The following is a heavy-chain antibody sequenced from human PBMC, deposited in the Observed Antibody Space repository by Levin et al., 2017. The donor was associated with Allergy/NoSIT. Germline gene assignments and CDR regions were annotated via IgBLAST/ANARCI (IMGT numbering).Heavy chain of an antibody. Sequence: ASVKVSCAASGYTFSSYSINWVRQAPGKGLEWVSSISSTSTYIYYADSVKGRFSISRDNAKNSLFLQMNSLRAEDTAVYYCAKYGAGASGDRADVWGQGTTVTVSS. CDR2: ISSTSTYI. D-gene: IGHD3-10*01. CDR1: GYTFSSYS. V-gene: IGHV3-21*01. CDR3: AKYGAGASGDRADV. J-gene: IGHJ6*02.